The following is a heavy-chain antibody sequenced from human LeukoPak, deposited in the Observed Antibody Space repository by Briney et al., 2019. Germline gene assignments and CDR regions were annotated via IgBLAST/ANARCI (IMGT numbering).Heavy chain of an antibody. J-gene: IGHJ4*02. CDR1: GYIFANYG. D-gene: IGHD5-12*01. CDR3: ARDRRGCSAYDGEGFDY. CDR2: ISADNHNT. Sequence: ASVKVSCKASGYIFANYGFSWVRQAPGQGLEWMGWISADNHNTKYAQKFQDRVTMTDDRSTSTVYMELRSLRSDDTAVYYCARDRRGCSAYDGEGFDYWGQGTLVTVSS. V-gene: IGHV1-18*04.